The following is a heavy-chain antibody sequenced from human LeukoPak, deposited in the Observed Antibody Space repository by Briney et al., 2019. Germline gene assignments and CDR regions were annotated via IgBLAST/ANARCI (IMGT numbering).Heavy chain of an antibody. V-gene: IGHV3-21*01. CDR2: ISSSSRYI. CDR1: GFTFSSYS. D-gene: IGHD6-19*01. Sequence: GGSLRLSCAASGFTFSSYSMNWVRQAPGKGLEWVSSISSSSRYIYYADSVKGRFTISGDNAKNSLYLQMNSLRAEETAVYYCARELYSSGWVDPWGQGTLVTVSS. CDR3: ARELYSSGWVDP. J-gene: IGHJ5*02.